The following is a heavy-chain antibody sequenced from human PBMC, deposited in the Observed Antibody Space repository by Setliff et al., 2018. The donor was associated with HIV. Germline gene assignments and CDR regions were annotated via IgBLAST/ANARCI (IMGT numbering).Heavy chain of an antibody. Sequence: SGPTLVNPTQTLTLTCTVSGFSLSSSGVVVGWIRQPPGKALEWLALIYWDDDKRYSPSLKSRLTITKDTSKDQVVLTMTNMDPVDTATYYCAHILQDPPSHFYYYFYMDVWGKGTTVTVSS. D-gene: IGHD3-3*02. CDR1: GFSLSSSGVV. V-gene: IGHV2-5*02. CDR3: AHILQDPPSHFYYYFYMDV. J-gene: IGHJ6*03. CDR2: IYWDDDK.